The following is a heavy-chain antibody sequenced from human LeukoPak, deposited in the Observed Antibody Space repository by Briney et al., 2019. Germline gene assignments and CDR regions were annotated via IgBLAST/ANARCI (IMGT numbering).Heavy chain of an antibody. V-gene: IGHV1-69*13. Sequence: GASVKVSCKASGGTFSSYAISWVRQAPGQGLEWMGGIIPILGTANYAQKFQGRVTITADESTSTAYMELSSLRSEDTAVYYCARAPWYYDSSGPLDYWGQGTLVTVSS. J-gene: IGHJ4*02. CDR1: GGTFSSYA. CDR2: IIPILGTA. D-gene: IGHD3-22*01. CDR3: ARAPWYYDSSGPLDY.